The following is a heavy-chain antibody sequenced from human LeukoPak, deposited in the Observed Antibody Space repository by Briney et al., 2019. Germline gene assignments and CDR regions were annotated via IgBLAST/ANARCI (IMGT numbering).Heavy chain of an antibody. V-gene: IGHV4-4*07. J-gene: IGHJ3*01. Sequence: SETLSLTCTVSGGSISSYYWSWIRQPAGKGLEWIGRIYTSGSTNYNPSLKSRVTMSVDTSKNQFSLKLSSVTAADTAVYYCSRFQTRGGYGLGEVAFDVWGQGTMVTVSS. CDR3: SRFQTRGGYGLGEVAFDV. D-gene: IGHD6-25*01. CDR2: IYTSGST. CDR1: GGSISSYY.